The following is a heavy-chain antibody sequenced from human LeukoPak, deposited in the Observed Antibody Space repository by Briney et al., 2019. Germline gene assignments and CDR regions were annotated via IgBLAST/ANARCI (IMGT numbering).Heavy chain of an antibody. Sequence: GRSLRLSCSASGLTLEDFAMHWVRQVSGKGLEWVAQISWDSTTIRYADSVKGRFTVSRDNAKNSLYLQMNSLRAEDTAVYYCARASGTYGSGRLVKNWGQGTLVTVSS. J-gene: IGHJ4*02. CDR3: ARASGTYGSGRLVKN. CDR2: ISWDSTTI. CDR1: GLTLEDFA. V-gene: IGHV3-9*01. D-gene: IGHD3-10*01.